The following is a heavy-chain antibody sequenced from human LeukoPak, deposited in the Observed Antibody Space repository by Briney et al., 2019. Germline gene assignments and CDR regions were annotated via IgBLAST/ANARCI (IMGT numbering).Heavy chain of an antibody. CDR2: IYYSGST. D-gene: IGHD2/OR15-2a*01. Sequence: SETLSLTCTVSGGSISSNYWSWMRQPPGKGLEWIGYIYYSGSTNYNPSLKSRVTISVDTSKNQFSLKLSSVTAADTAVYYCARGQLRDVINWFDPWGQGTLVTVSS. CDR3: ARGQLRDVINWFDP. V-gene: IGHV4-59*01. J-gene: IGHJ5*02. CDR1: GGSISSNY.